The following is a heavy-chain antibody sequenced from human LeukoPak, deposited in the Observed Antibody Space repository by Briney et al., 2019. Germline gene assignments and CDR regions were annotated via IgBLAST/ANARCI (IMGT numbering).Heavy chain of an antibody. CDR3: AIAYGLDV. V-gene: IGHV3-7*03. CDR1: GFTFTNFW. Sequence: GGSLRLSCAASGFTFTNFWMSWVRQAPGKGLEWVANINGDGSDRYYMDSLEGRFTISRDNAKNSLYLQMNSLRVEDTAIYYCAIAYGLDVWGQGTTVTVSS. J-gene: IGHJ6*02. CDR2: INGDGSDR.